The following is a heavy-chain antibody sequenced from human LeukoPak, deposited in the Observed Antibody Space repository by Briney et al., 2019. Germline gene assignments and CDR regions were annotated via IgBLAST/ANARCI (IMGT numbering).Heavy chain of an antibody. Sequence: GASATVSCMASGYTFTSYYMHWVRQAPGQGLEWMGIINPSGGSTSYAQKFQGRVTMTRDTSTSTVYMELSSLRSEDTAVYYCARARPPSRLRFLEWRYYYYGMDVWGQGTTVTVSS. D-gene: IGHD3-3*01. J-gene: IGHJ6*02. CDR3: ARARPPSRLRFLEWRYYYYGMDV. V-gene: IGHV1-46*01. CDR2: INPSGGST. CDR1: GYTFTSYY.